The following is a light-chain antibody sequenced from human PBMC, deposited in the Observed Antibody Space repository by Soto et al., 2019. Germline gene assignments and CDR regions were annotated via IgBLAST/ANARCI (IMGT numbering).Light chain of an antibody. V-gene: IGKV3-20*01. J-gene: IGKJ3*01. Sequence: EIVLTQSPGTMSLSPGERATLSCRASQSISSSHLAWYQQKPDQTPRLLIYGASNRATGIPDRFSGSGSGTDFTLTISRLEPEDFAVYYCQQYGSSPGFTFGPGTKVDIK. CDR1: QSISSSH. CDR3: QQYGSSPGFT. CDR2: GAS.